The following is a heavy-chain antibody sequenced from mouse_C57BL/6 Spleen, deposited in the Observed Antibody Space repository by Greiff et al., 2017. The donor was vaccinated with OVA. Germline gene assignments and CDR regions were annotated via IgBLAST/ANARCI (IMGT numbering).Heavy chain of an antibody. CDR2: IYPGDGDT. V-gene: IGHV1-82*01. J-gene: IGHJ2*01. Sequence: VKLMESGPELVKPGASVKISCKASGYAFSSSWMNWVKQRPGKGLEWIGRIYPGDGDTNYNGKFKGKATLTADKSSSTAYMQLSSLTSEDSAVYFCARYGYGRFDDWGQGTTLTVSS. CDR3: ARYGYGRFDD. D-gene: IGHD1-1*01. CDR1: GYAFSSSW.